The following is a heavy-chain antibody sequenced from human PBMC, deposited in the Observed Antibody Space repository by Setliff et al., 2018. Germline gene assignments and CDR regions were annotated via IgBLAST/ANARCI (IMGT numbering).Heavy chain of an antibody. CDR1: GFTFSAAW. D-gene: IGHD6-13*01. V-gene: IGHV3-23*01. CDR3: AKDLYSSSWNYYYYGMDV. J-gene: IGHJ6*02. Sequence: GGSLRLSCAASGFTFSAAWMTWLRLGPGKGLEWVSAISGSGGSTYYADSVKGRFTISRDNSKNTLYLQMNSLRAEDTAVYYCAKDLYSSSWNYYYYGMDVWGQGTTVTVSS. CDR2: ISGSGGST.